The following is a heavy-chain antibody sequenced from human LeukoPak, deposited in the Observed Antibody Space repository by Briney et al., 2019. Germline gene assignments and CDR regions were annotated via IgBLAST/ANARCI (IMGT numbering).Heavy chain of an antibody. D-gene: IGHD6-19*01. CDR3: AKITYSSAALDY. J-gene: IGHJ4*02. CDR1: GYSISSGYY. Sequence: SETLSLTCTVSGYSISSGYYWGWIRQPPGKGLEWIGSIYHSGSTYYNPSLKSRVTISVDTSKNQFSLRLSSVTAADTAVYYCAKITYSSAALDYWGQGTLVTVSS. V-gene: IGHV4-38-2*02. CDR2: IYHSGST.